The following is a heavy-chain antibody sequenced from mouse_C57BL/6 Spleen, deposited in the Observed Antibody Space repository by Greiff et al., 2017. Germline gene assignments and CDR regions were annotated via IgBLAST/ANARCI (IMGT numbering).Heavy chain of an antibody. CDR3: AVTTVVANWYFDV. Sequence: VKVVESGAELAKPGASVKLSCKASGYTFTSYWMHWVKQRPGQGLEWIGYINPSSGYTKYNQKFKDKATLTADKSSSTAYMQLSSLTYEDSAVYYCAVTTVVANWYFDVWGTGTTVTVSS. CDR1: GYTFTSYW. V-gene: IGHV1-7*01. J-gene: IGHJ1*03. D-gene: IGHD1-1*01. CDR2: INPSSGYT.